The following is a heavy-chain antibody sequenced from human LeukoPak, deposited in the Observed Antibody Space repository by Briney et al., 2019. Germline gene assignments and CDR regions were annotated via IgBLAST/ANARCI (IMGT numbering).Heavy chain of an antibody. CDR2: IYYSGST. J-gene: IGHJ2*01. CDR1: GGSISSGGYY. CDR3: ARDHGYSYGFRSWYFDL. V-gene: IGHV4-61*08. D-gene: IGHD5-18*01. Sequence: SETLSLTCTVSGGSISSGGYYWSWIRQHPGKGLEWIGYIYYSGSTNYNPSLKSRVTISVDTSKNQFSLKLSSVTAADTAVYYCARDHGYSYGFRSWYFDLWGRGTLVTVSS.